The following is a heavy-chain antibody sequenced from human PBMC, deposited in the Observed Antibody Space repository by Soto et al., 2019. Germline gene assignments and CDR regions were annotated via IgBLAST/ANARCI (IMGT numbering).Heavy chain of an antibody. Sequence: SVTLSLTCAVYGGSFSGYYWSWIRQPPGKGLEWIGEINHSGSTNYNPSLKSRVTISVDTSKNQFSLKLSSVTAADTAVYYCARGPVVVPAALFDYWGQGTLVTVSS. CDR3: ARGPVVVPAALFDY. D-gene: IGHD2-2*01. V-gene: IGHV4-34*01. J-gene: IGHJ4*02. CDR1: GGSFSGYY. CDR2: INHSGST.